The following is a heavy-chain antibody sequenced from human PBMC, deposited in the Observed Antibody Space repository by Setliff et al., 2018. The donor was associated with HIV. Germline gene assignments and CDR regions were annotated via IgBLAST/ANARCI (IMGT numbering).Heavy chain of an antibody. CDR2: MSPYNGNT. Sequence: ASVKVSCKASGYTFTNYYMHWVRQAPGQGLEWMGWMSPYNGNTNYAQKFQGRVTLTRDTSTSTAYMELSSLTSEDTAVYYCARSGTPWQLVRGGYYYYYYMAVWGKGTTVTVSS. V-gene: IGHV1-2*02. CDR1: GYTFTNYY. D-gene: IGHD6-6*01. J-gene: IGHJ6*03. CDR3: ARSGTPWQLVRGGYYYYYYMAV.